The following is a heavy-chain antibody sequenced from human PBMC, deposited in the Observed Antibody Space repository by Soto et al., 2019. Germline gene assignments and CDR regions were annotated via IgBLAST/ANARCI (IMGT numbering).Heavy chain of an antibody. CDR1: GGSISSSNW. CDR3: ARDYGSGKHWYFDL. J-gene: IGHJ2*01. CDR2: IYHSGST. V-gene: IGHV4-4*02. D-gene: IGHD3-10*01. Sequence: SETLSLTCAVSGGSISSSNWWSWVRQPPGKGLEWIGEIYHSGSTNYNPSLKSRVTISVDKSKNQFSLKLSSVTAADTAVYYCARDYGSGKHWYFDLWGRGTLATVSS.